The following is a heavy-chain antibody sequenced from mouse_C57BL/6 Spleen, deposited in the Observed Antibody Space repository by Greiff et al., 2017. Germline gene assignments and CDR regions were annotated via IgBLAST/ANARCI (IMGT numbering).Heavy chain of an antibody. D-gene: IGHD2-4*01. Sequence: EVQLVESGPELVKPGASVKIPCKASGYTFTDYNMDWVKQSHGKSLEWIGDINPNNGGTIYNQKFKGKATLTVDKSSSTAYMELRSLTSEDTAVYYCARRAYDYERGLFDYWGQGTTLTVSS. V-gene: IGHV1-18*01. CDR2: INPNNGGT. CDR1: GYTFTDYN. CDR3: ARRAYDYERGLFDY. J-gene: IGHJ2*01.